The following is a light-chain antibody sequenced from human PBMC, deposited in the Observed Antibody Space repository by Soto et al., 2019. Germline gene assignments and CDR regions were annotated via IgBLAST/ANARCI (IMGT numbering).Light chain of an antibody. CDR3: QQSSTAPFT. CDR2: AAS. CDR1: QNINTY. V-gene: IGKV1-39*01. J-gene: IGKJ3*01. Sequence: DIQMTQSPSSLSASVGDRVTITCRASQNINTYLNWYQQKPGKAPKLLIFAASSLQSGVPSRFSGSGSRTECTLTISSLQPEDFATYYCQQSSTAPFTFGPGTKVDIK.